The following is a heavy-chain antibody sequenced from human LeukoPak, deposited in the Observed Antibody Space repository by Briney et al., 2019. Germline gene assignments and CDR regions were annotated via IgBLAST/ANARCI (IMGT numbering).Heavy chain of an antibody. V-gene: IGHV1-69*04. CDR3: ARDYYGSREQVDGMDA. CDR1: GGTFSSYA. CDR2: IIPILGIA. Sequence: SVKVSCKASGGTFSSYAISWVRQAPGQGLEWMGRIIPILGIANYAQKFQGRVTITADKSTSTAYMELSSLRSEDTAVYYCARDYYGSREQVDGMDAWGQGTTVTVSS. J-gene: IGHJ6*02. D-gene: IGHD3-10*01.